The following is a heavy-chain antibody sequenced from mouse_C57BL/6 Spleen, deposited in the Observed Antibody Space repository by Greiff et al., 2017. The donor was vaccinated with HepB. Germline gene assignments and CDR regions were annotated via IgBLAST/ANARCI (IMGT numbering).Heavy chain of an antibody. Sequence: QVQLKQPGAELVKPGASVKVSCKASGYTFTSYWMHWVKQRPGQGLEWIGRIHPSDSDTNYNQKFKGKATLTVDKSSSTAYMQLSSLTSEDSAVYYCAIDYAPSLYAMDYWGQGTSVTVSS. J-gene: IGHJ4*01. CDR1: GYTFTSYW. V-gene: IGHV1-74*01. D-gene: IGHD1-1*02. CDR2: IHPSDSDT. CDR3: AIDYAPSLYAMDY.